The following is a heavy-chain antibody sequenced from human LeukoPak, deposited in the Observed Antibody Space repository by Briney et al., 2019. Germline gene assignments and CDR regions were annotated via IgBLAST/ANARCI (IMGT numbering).Heavy chain of an antibody. Sequence: GGSLRFSCAASGFTFRNYVMNWVRQAPGKGLEWVSAIGGTDGTTFYAAFAKGRFTISRDNSRNTLYLQMNSLRAEDTAVYYCTKRVDGAGSYYIDFWGQGTVVTVSS. D-gene: IGHD3-10*01. V-gene: IGHV3-23*01. CDR3: TKRVDGAGSYYIDF. CDR2: IGGTDGTT. J-gene: IGHJ4*02. CDR1: GFTFRNYV.